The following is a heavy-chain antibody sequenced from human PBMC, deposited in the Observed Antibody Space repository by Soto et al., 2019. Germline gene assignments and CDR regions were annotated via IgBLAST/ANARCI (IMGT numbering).Heavy chain of an antibody. Sequence: EVQLLESGGGLVQPGGSLRLSCAASGFTFSSYAMSWVRQAPGKGLEWVSAISGSGGSTYYADSVKGRFTISRDNSKNTLYLQTNSLRVEHSDVYYCGKEFYDSLTARSAFDYLGQGTLVPGSS. CDR2: ISGSGGST. CDR3: GKEFYDSLTARSAFDY. J-gene: IGHJ4*02. CDR1: GFTFSSYA. V-gene: IGHV3-23*01. D-gene: IGHD3-9*01.